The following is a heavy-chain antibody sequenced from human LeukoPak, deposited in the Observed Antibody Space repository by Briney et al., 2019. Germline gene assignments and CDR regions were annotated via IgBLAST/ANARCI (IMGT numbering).Heavy chain of an antibody. CDR3: ARGLGLDY. J-gene: IGHJ4*02. CDR2: INPSSGGT. V-gene: IGHV1-2*02. CDR1: GYSLNAYY. Sequence: GGSVTVSCKASGYSLNAYYMHWVRQAPGQGHEWIGWINPSSGGTKFAQKFQGRVTMARDTSISTTYMELSRLTSDDTAVYYCARGLGLDYWGQGTLVTVSS. D-gene: IGHD4-11*01.